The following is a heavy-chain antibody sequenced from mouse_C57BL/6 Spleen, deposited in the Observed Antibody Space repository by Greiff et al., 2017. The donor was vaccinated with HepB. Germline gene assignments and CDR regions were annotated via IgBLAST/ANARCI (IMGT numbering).Heavy chain of an antibody. V-gene: IGHV5-6*01. D-gene: IGHD1-1*01. CDR2: ISSGGSYI. J-gene: IGHJ1*03. Sequence: EVMLVESGGDLVKPGGSLKLSCAASGFTFSSYGMSWVGQTPDKRLEWVATISSGGSYIYYPDSVKGRFTISRDNAKNTLYLQMSSLKSEDTAMYYCARPTVDWYFDVWGTGTTVTVSS. CDR3: ARPTVDWYFDV. CDR1: GFTFSSYG.